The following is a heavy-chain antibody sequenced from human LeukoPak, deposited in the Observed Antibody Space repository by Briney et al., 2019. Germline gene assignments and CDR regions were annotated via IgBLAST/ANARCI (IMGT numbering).Heavy chain of an antibody. CDR3: TTDRGAIGYDY. CDR1: GFTFSNAW. D-gene: IGHD5-12*01. Sequence: GVSLRLSCAAAGFTFSNAWMSWVRQAPGKGLEWVGRIKSKTDGGTTDYAAPVKGRFTISRDDSKNTLYLQMNSLKTEDTAVYYCTTDRGAIGYDYCGQGTLVTVSS. J-gene: IGHJ4*02. CDR2: IKSKTDGGTT. V-gene: IGHV3-15*01.